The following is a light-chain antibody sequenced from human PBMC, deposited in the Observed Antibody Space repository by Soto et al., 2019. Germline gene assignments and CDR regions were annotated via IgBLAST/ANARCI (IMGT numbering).Light chain of an antibody. V-gene: IGKV1-5*03. CDR2: KAS. Sequence: DIQMTQSPSTLSASVGDRVTITCRASQSISSWLAWYQQKPGKAPKLLIYKASNLESGVPSRFSGSGSGTEFTLTISSLQPDDLATYHCQQYNSYPLTFGGGTKVEIK. CDR3: QQYNSYPLT. CDR1: QSISSW. J-gene: IGKJ4*01.